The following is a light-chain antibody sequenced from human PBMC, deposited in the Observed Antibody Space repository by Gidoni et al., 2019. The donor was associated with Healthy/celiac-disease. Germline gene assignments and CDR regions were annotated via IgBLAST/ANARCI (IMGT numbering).Light chain of an antibody. CDR2: AAS. Sequence: DIQLTQSPSFLSASVGDRVTITCRASQDINNYLVWYQQKPGKAPNLLLYAASTLESGVPPRFSGSGSGTKYTLTISSLQPEDFATYYCQQLKNYPLTFGGGTKVEF. CDR3: QQLKNYPLT. V-gene: IGKV1-9*01. CDR1: QDINNY. J-gene: IGKJ4*01.